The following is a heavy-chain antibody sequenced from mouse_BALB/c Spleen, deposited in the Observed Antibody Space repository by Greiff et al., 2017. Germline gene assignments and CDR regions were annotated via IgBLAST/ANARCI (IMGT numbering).Heavy chain of an antibody. CDR1: GFTFSDYY. V-gene: IGHV5-4*02. CDR2: ISDGGSYT. Sequence: EVQLVESGGGLVKPGGSLKLSCAASGFTFSDYYMYWVRQTPEKRLEWVATISDGGSYTYYPDSVKGRFTISRDNAKNNLYLQMSSLKSEDTAMYYCARGYDYDYAMDYWGQGTSVTVSS. D-gene: IGHD2-4*01. CDR3: ARGYDYDYAMDY. J-gene: IGHJ4*01.